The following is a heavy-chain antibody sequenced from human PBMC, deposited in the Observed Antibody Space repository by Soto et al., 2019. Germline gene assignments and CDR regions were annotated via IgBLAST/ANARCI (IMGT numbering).Heavy chain of an antibody. V-gene: IGHV4-34*01. CDR3: ARGGMITFGGVIVIYNWFDP. J-gene: IGHJ5*02. Sequence: SETLSLTCAVYGGSFSGYYWSWIRHPPGKGLEWIGEINHSGSTNYNPSLKSRVTISVDTSKNQFSLKLSSVTAADTAVYYCARGGMITFGGVIVIYNWFDPWGQGTLVTVSS. CDR1: GGSFSGYY. CDR2: INHSGST. D-gene: IGHD3-16*02.